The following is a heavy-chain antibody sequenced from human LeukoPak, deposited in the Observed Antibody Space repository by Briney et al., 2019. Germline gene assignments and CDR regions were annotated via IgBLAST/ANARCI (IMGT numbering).Heavy chain of an antibody. CDR1: GGSISSSSYY. CDR2: IYYSGST. V-gene: IGHV4-39*07. J-gene: IGHJ4*02. CDR3: ARRLVGQWLVIDY. D-gene: IGHD6-19*01. Sequence: SETLSLTCTVSGGSISSSSYYWGWIRQPPGKGLEWIGSIYYSGSTYYNPSLKSRVTISVDTSKNQFSLKLSSVTAADTAVYYCARRLVGQWLVIDYWGQGTLVTVSS.